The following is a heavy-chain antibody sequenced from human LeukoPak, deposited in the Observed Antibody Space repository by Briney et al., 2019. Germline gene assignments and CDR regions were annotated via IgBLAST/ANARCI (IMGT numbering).Heavy chain of an antibody. D-gene: IGHD6-13*01. CDR1: GFTFSTYG. CDR2: ISYDGSNK. J-gene: IGHJ4*02. CDR3: ARATRRDSSSWYVDY. V-gene: IGHV3-30*03. Sequence: GGSLRLSCAASGFTFSTYGMHWVRQAPGKGLDWVAVISYDGSNKYYADSVKGRFTISRDNSKNTLYLQMNSLRAEDTAVYYCARATRRDSSSWYVDYWGQGTLVTVSS.